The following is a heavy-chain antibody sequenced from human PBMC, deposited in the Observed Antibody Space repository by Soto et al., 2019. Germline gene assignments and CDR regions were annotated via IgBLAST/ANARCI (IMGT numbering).Heavy chain of an antibody. CDR3: ARGGPYTSSWFYYFDY. CDR2: INPSGGST. CDR1: GYTL. J-gene: IGHJ4*02. V-gene: IGHV1-46*01. D-gene: IGHD6-13*01. Sequence: ASVKVSCKASGYTLHWVRQAPGQGLEWMGIINPSGGSTSYAQKFQGRVTMTRDTSTSTVYMGVSSLRSEDTAVYYCARGGPYTSSWFYYFDYWGQGTLVTVS.